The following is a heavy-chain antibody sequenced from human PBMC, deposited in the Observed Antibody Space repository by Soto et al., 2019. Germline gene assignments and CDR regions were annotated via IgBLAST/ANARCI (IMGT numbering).Heavy chain of an antibody. V-gene: IGHV3-48*02. CDR1: GFTFSSYS. J-gene: IGHJ4*02. D-gene: IGHD3-10*01. CDR3: ARDTVDGFGEVHDY. CDR2: ISSSSSTI. Sequence: EVPLVESGGGLVQPGGSLRLSCAASGFTFSSYSMNWVRQAPGKGLEWVSYISSSSSTIYYADSVKGRFTISRDNAKNSLYLQMNSLRDEDTAVYYCARDTVDGFGEVHDYWGQGTLVTVSS.